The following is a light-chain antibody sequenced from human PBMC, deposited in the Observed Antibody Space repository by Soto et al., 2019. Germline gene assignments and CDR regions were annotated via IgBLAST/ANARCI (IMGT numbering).Light chain of an antibody. Sequence: DMQMSQSPSYLSASVGDRVTITCRASQSISNYLNWYQQKPGKAPNLLIYAASSLHRGVPSRFSGSGSGTDFTLTISSLQPEDFATYFCQQSYITPGTFGQGTKVDSK. CDR3: QQSYITPGT. CDR1: QSISNY. CDR2: AAS. J-gene: IGKJ1*01. V-gene: IGKV1-39*01.